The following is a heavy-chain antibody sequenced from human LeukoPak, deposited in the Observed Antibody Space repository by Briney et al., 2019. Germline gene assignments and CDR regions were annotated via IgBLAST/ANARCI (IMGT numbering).Heavy chain of an antibody. CDR1: GYTFTGYY. Sequence: ASVKVSCKASGYTFTGYYMHWVRQAPGQGLEWMGWINPNSGGTNYAQKFQGRVTMTRDTSISTAYMELRRLTSDDTAVYYCARRSRDLHDAFDIWGQGTMVTVSS. V-gene: IGHV1-2*02. J-gene: IGHJ3*02. CDR2: INPNSGGT. D-gene: IGHD4-11*01. CDR3: ARRSRDLHDAFDI.